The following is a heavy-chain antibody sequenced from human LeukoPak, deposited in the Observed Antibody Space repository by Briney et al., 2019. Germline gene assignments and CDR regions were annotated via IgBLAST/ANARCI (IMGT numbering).Heavy chain of an antibody. CDR2: INHSGST. V-gene: IGHV4-34*01. CDR3: ARLGSGSYFPYYYYYGMDV. Sequence: SETLSLTCAVYGGSFSGYYWSWIRQPPGKGLEWIGEINHSGSTNYNPSLKSRVTISVDTSKNQFSLKLSSVTAADTAVYYCARLGSGSYFPYYYYYGMDVWGQGTTVTVSS. J-gene: IGHJ6*02. CDR1: GGSFSGYY. D-gene: IGHD1-26*01.